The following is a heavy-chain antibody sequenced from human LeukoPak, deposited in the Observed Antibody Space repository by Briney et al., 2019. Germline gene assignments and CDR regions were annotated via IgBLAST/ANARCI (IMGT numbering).Heavy chain of an antibody. CDR1: GFTFGTYA. D-gene: IGHD3-16*02. V-gene: IGHV3-30*04. Sequence: GGSLRLSCAASGFTFGTYAMHWVRQAPGKGLEWVAMISYHGRKKLYADSVKGRFSISRDNAENTLFLQMNSLRHDDTAVYYCARVASLSATHYYYYGMDVWGPGTPVSVSS. J-gene: IGHJ6*02. CDR3: ARVASLSATHYYYYGMDV. CDR2: ISYHGRKK.